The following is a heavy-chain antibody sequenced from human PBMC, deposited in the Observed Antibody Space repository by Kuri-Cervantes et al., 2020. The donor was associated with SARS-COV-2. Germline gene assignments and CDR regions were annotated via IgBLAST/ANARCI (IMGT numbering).Heavy chain of an antibody. CDR1: GFTFSSYA. V-gene: IGHV3-7*05. D-gene: IGHD1-7*01. CDR2: IKQDGSEK. J-gene: IGHJ4*02. CDR3: ARDTHNWNSLNDY. Sequence: LSLTCAASGFTFSSYAMHWVRQAPGKGLEWVANIKQDGSEKHYVDSAKGRFTISRDNAKNSLYLQMNSLRAEDTAVYYCARDTHNWNSLNDYWGQGTLVTVSS.